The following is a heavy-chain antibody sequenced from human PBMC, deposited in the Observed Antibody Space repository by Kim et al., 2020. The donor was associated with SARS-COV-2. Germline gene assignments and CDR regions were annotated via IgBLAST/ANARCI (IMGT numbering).Heavy chain of an antibody. CDR3: ARGPRITMIVVVITTDNWFDP. CDR2: ISAYNGNT. Sequence: ASVKVSCKASGYTFTSYGISWVRQAPGQGLEWMGWISAYNGNTNYVQKLQGRVTMTTETSTSTAYMELRSLRSDDTAVYYCARGPRITMIVVVITTDNWFDPWGQGTLVTVSS. J-gene: IGHJ5*02. CDR1: GYTFTSYG. V-gene: IGHV1-18*04. D-gene: IGHD3-22*01.